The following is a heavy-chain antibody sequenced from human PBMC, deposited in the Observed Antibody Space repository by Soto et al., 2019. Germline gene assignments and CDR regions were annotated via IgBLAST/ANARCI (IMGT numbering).Heavy chain of an antibody. D-gene: IGHD3-22*01. Sequence: SVKVSCKASGFTFTSSAVQWVRQARGQRLEWIGWIVVGSGNTNYAQKFQERVTITRDMSTSTAYMELSSLRSEGTAVYYCAAGSSYDSSGSYWGQGTLVTVSS. J-gene: IGHJ4*02. CDR2: IVVGSGNT. V-gene: IGHV1-58*01. CDR1: GFTFTSSA. CDR3: AAGSSYDSSGSY.